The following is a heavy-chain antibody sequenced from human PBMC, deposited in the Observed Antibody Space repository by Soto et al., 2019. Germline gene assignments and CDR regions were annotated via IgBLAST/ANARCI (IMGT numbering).Heavy chain of an antibody. D-gene: IGHD2-21*02. CDR3: ARHLWGYCGTDCYPLDV. CDR1: GGSISGYY. CDR2: MYNTGST. V-gene: IGHV4-59*01. Sequence: PSETLSLTCTVSGGSISGYYWSWIRQPPGKGLEWIGYMYNTGSTVYNPSFKSRVTISVDTSKNQFSLKLNSVTAADTGVYYCARHLWGYCGTDCYPLDVWGQGTTVTSP. J-gene: IGHJ6*02.